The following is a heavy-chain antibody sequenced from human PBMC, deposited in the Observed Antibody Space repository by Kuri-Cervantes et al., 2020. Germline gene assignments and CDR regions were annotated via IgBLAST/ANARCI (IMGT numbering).Heavy chain of an antibody. J-gene: IGHJ3*02. CDR2: ISSSSSYT. CDR1: GFTFSSYS. V-gene: IGHV3-21*04. CDR3: ARDQYYAFDI. Sequence: GGSLRLSCAASGFTFSSYSMNWVRQAPGKGLEWVPSISSSSSYTYYADSVKGRFTISRDNAKNSLYLQMNSLRAEDTAVYYCARDQYYAFDIWGQGTMVTVSS.